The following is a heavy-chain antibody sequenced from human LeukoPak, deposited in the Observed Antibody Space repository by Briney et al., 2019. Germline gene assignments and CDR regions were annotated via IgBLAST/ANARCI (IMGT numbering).Heavy chain of an antibody. D-gene: IGHD3-16*01. J-gene: IGHJ4*02. CDR1: GFTLSTYW. Sequence: PGGSLRLSCEASGFTLSTYWMNWVRQVPGKGLDWVANINLDGSGKRYVDSVKGRFTIARDNADNSLSLQMNSLRAEDTAVYYCASWGAGGNSWGQGTLVTVSS. CDR2: INLDGSGK. V-gene: IGHV3-7*01. CDR3: ASWGAGGNS.